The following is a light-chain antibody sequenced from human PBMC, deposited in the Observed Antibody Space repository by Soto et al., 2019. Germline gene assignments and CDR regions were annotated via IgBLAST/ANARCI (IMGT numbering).Light chain of an antibody. CDR1: ETVRSN. CDR2: GAS. V-gene: IGKV3-20*01. Sequence: VVTQSPDTLSVSPGERATLSCRASETVRSNLAWYQQKPGQAPRLLIYGASSRATGIPDRFSGSGSGTDFTLTISRLEPEDFAVYYCQQYGSSPRTFGQGTKVDIK. CDR3: QQYGSSPRT. J-gene: IGKJ1*01.